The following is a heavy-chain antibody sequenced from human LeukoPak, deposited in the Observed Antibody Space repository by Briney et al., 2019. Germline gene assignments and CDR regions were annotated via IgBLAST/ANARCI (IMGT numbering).Heavy chain of an antibody. CDR3: ARDLSSGWYAFDI. CDR1: GGSISSYY. CDR2: IYTSGST. J-gene: IGHJ3*02. V-gene: IGHV4-4*07. Sequence: SETLSLTCTVSGGSISSYYWSWIRQPAGKGLEWIGRIYTSGSTYYNPSLKSRVTISVDTSKNQFSLKLSSVTAADTAVYYCARDLSSGWYAFDIWGQGTMDTVSS. D-gene: IGHD6-19*01.